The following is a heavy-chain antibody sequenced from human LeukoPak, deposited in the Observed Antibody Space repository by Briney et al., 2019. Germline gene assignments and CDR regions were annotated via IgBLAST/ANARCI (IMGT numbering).Heavy chain of an antibody. CDR2: FYRGGST. CDR3: AKGYYYGSGSYFFGYYYMDV. V-gene: IGHV3-53*01. J-gene: IGHJ6*03. Sequence: GGSLRLSCAASGFTVSSNYMSWVRQAPGKGLEWVSVFYRGGSTYYADSVKGRFTISRDNSKNTLYLQMNSLRAEDTAVYYCAKGYYYGSGSYFFGYYYMDVWGKGTTVTVSS. CDR1: GFTVSSNY. D-gene: IGHD3-10*01.